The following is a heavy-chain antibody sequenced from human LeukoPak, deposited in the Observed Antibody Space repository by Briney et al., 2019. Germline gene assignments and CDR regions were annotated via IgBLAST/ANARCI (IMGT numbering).Heavy chain of an antibody. J-gene: IGHJ5*02. CDR3: AREVLEKQWLVRGFDP. Sequence: SETLSLTCTVSGGSISITSYYWGWIRQPAGKGLEWIGRIYTSGSTNYNPSLKSRVTMSVDTSKNQFSLKLSSVTAADTAVYYCAREVLEKQWLVRGFDPWGQGTLVTVSS. CDR2: IYTSGST. V-gene: IGHV4-61*02. CDR1: GGSISITSYY. D-gene: IGHD6-19*01.